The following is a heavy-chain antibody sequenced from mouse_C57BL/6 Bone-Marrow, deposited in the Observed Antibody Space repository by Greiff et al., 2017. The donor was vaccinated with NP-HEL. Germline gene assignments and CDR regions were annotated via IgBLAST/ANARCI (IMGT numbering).Heavy chain of an antibody. CDR3: ARRRDLFDY. Sequence: QVQLKQSGAELARPGASVKLSCKASGYTFTSYGISWVKQRTGQGLEWIGEIYPRSGNTYYNEKFKGKATLTADKSSSTAYMELRSLTSEDSAVYFCARRRDLFDYWGQGTTLTVSS. J-gene: IGHJ2*01. CDR2: IYPRSGNT. V-gene: IGHV1-81*01. CDR1: GYTFTSYG.